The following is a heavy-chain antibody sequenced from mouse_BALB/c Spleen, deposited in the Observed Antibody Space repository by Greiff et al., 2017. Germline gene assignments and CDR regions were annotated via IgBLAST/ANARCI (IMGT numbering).Heavy chain of an antibody. V-gene: IGHV2-2*02. J-gene: IGHJ3*01. CDR2: IWSGGST. D-gene: IGHD2-1*01. Sequence: VKLMESGPGLVQPSQSLSITCTVSGFSLTSYGVHWVRQSPGKGLEWLGVIWSGGSTDYNAAFISRLSISKDNSKSQVFFKMNSLQANDTAIYYCARNPSYGNYGFAYWGQGTLVTVSA. CDR3: ARNPSYGNYGFAY. CDR1: GFSLTSYG.